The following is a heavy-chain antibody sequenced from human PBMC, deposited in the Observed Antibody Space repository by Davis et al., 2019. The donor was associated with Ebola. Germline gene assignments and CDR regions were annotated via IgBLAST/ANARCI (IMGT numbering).Heavy chain of an antibody. D-gene: IGHD3-10*01. CDR2: IFYTGTT. V-gene: IGHV4-39*01. CDR3: ARHFFGGSGYFPLDV. CDR1: GDSIRSSNYY. Sequence: MPSETLSLTCTVSGDSIRSSNYYWGWVRQPPGRGLEWIGSIFYTGTTYYNPSLKSRATVSVDTSNNQFSLKLISVTAADTAFYYCARHFFGGSGYFPLDVWGLGTTVIVSS. J-gene: IGHJ6*02.